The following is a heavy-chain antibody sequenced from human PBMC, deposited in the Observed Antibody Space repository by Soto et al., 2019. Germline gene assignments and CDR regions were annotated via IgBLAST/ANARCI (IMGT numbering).Heavy chain of an antibody. CDR3: AKGLSQEVAGFIFDY. V-gene: IGHV4-39*01. CDR1: GGSISSSSYY. CDR2: IYYSGST. Sequence: ETLSLTCTVSGGSISSSSYYWGWIRQPPGKGLEGIGSIYYSGSTYYNPSLKSRVPISVDTSKNQSSLKLSSVTAADTAVYYCAKGLSQEVAGFIFDYWGQGTLVTVSS. D-gene: IGHD6-19*01. J-gene: IGHJ4*02.